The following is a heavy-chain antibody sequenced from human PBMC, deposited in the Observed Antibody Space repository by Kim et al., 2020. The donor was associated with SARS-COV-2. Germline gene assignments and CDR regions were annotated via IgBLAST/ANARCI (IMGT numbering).Heavy chain of an antibody. CDR2: ISSSSSYI. CDR1: GFTFSSYS. J-gene: IGHJ4*02. Sequence: GGSLRLSCAASGFTFSSYSMNWVRQAPGKGLEWVSSISSSSSYIYYADSVKGRFTISRDNAKNSLYLQMNSLRAEDTAVYYCARDPWEDVVVPAATSPDFDYWGQGTLVTVSS. V-gene: IGHV3-21*01. CDR3: ARDPWEDVVVPAATSPDFDY. D-gene: IGHD2-2*01.